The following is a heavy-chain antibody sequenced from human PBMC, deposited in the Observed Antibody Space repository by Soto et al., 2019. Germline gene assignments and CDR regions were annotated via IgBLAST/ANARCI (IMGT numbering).Heavy chain of an antibody. CDR1: GGSFSGYY. Sequence: KPSETLSLTCAVYGGSFSGYYWSWIRQPPGKGLEWIGEINHSGSTNYNPSLKSRVTISVDTSKNQFSLKLSSVTAADTAVYYCARCNDDYYYGMDVWGQGTTVTVSS. V-gene: IGHV4-34*01. CDR3: ARCNDDYYYGMDV. CDR2: INHSGST. D-gene: IGHD1-1*01. J-gene: IGHJ6*02.